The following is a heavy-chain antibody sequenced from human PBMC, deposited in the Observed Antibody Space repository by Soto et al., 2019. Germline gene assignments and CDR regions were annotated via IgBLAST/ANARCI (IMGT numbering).Heavy chain of an antibody. CDR2: IIPIFGTA. CDR3: ARGYYYDSSGYTLTRAFDI. Sequence: SVKVSCKASGGTFSSYAISWVRRAPGHGLEWMGGIIPIFGTANYAQKFQGRVTITADEATSTAYMELSSLRSEDTAVYYCARGYYYDSSGYTLTRAFDIWGQGTMVTVSS. CDR1: GGTFSSYA. V-gene: IGHV1-69*13. D-gene: IGHD3-22*01. J-gene: IGHJ3*02.